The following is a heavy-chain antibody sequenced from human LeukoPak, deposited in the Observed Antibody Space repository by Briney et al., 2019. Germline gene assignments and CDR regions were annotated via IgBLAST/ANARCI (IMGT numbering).Heavy chain of an antibody. CDR2: ISYDGSNK. J-gene: IGHJ5*02. Sequence: GGSLRLSCAASGFTFSSYGMHWVRQAPGKGLEWVAVISYDGSNKYYADSVKGRFTISRDNSKNTLYLQMNNLRAEDTAVYYCAKGYSSFWWDWFDPWGQGTLVTVSS. D-gene: IGHD6-19*01. V-gene: IGHV3-30*18. CDR3: AKGYSSFWWDWFDP. CDR1: GFTFSSYG.